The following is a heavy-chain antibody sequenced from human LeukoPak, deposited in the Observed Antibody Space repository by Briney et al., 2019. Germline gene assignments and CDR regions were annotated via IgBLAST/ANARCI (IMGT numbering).Heavy chain of an antibody. J-gene: IGHJ4*02. D-gene: IGHD5-12*01. CDR1: GFTFSDYY. V-gene: IGHV3-11*04. CDR2: ISSSGSTI. CDR3: AKDIGGYSGYEVSPGGIDY. Sequence: PGGSLRLSCAASGFTFSDYYMSWIRQAPGKGLEWVSYISSSGSTIYYADSVKGRFTISRDNAKNSLYLQMNSLRAEDTAVYYCAKDIGGYSGYEVSPGGIDYWGQGTLVTVSS.